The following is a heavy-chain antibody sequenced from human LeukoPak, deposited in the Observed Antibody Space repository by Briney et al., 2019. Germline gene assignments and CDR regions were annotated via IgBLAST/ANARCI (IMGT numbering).Heavy chain of an antibody. V-gene: IGHV3-30*18. J-gene: IGHJ4*02. Sequence: GGSLRLSCAASGFTFSIYGMHWVRQAPGKGLEWVAVISYDGSNKYYADSVKGRFTISRDNSKNTLYLQMNSLRAEDTAVYYCAKDFSLRYFDWLCDYWGQGTLVTVSS. CDR2: ISYDGSNK. D-gene: IGHD3-9*01. CDR1: GFTFSIYG. CDR3: AKDFSLRYFDWLCDY.